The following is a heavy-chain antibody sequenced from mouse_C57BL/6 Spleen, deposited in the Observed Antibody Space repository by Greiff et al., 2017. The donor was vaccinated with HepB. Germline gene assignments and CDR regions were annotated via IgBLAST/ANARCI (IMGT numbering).Heavy chain of an antibody. D-gene: IGHD1-1*01. V-gene: IGHV1-64*01. J-gene: IGHJ2*01. CDR3: ARGGDYYGSSPNYFDY. CDR1: GYTFTSYW. CDR2: IHPNSGST. Sequence: VQLQQPGAELVKPGASVKLSCKASGYTFTSYWMHWVKQRPGQGLEWIGMIHPNSGSTNYNEKFKSKATLTVDKSSSTAYMQLSSLTSEYSAVYYCARGGDYYGSSPNYFDYWGQGTTLTVSS.